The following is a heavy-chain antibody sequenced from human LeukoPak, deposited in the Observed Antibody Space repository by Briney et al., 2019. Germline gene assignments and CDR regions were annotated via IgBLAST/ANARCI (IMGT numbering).Heavy chain of an antibody. CDR3: ARREVETTFRYYYYMDV. V-gene: IGHV4-38-2*02. D-gene: IGHD2/OR15-2a*01. CDR2: IYHSGST. CDR1: GYSISSGYY. J-gene: IGHJ6*03. Sequence: SETLSLTCTVSGYSISSGYYWGWIRQPPGKGLEWIGSIYHSGSTDYNPSLKSRVTISVDTSKNQFSLKVTSVTAADTAVYYCARREVETTFRYYYYMDVWGKGTTVTVSS.